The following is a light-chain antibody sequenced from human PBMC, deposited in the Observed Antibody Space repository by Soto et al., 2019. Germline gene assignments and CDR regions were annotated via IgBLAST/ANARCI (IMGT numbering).Light chain of an antibody. J-gene: IGKJ5*01. Sequence: GYRVTITCRASQTISSWLAWYQQKPGKAPTLLIYDASTLERGVPSRFSGTGSGTEFTLSIDSLQPDDFATYYCQQYHTSSITFGQGTLLEI. CDR2: DAS. CDR3: QQYHTSSIT. CDR1: QTISSW. V-gene: IGKV1-5*01.